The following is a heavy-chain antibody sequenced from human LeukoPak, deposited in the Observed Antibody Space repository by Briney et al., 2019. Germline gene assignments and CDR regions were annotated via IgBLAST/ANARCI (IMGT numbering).Heavy chain of an antibody. Sequence: GSLRLSCAASGFTFSSYAMSWIRQPPGKGLEWIGSIYYSGSTYYNPSLKSRVTISVDTSKNQFSLKLSSVTAADTAVYYCARHSGLGIVVVPAATPFDYWGQGTLVTVSS. CDR3: ARHSGLGIVVVPAATPFDY. CDR1: GFTFSSYA. CDR2: IYYSGST. D-gene: IGHD2-2*01. V-gene: IGHV4-39*01. J-gene: IGHJ4*02.